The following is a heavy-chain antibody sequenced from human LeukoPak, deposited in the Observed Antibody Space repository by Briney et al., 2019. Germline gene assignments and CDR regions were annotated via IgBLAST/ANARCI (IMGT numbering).Heavy chain of an antibody. CDR3: ATTSVRDGFNYFDY. V-gene: IGHV1-69*05. Sequence: GASVKVSCKASGYTFTSYGINWVRQAPGQGLEWMGGIVPMFGIANYAQKFEGRVSITTDESSTTAYMELSSLRSEDTAFYYCATTSVRDGFNYFDYWGQGTLVPVSS. D-gene: IGHD5-24*01. CDR1: GYTFTSYG. J-gene: IGHJ4*02. CDR2: IVPMFGIA.